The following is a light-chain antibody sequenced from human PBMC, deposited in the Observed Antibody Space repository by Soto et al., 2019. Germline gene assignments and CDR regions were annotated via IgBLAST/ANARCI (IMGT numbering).Light chain of an antibody. CDR3: SSYTTSNTRQIV. V-gene: IGLV2-14*03. Sequence: QSALTRPASVSGSPGQSITISCTGTSSDVGGYNYVSWYQHHPAKAPKLMIFDVSNRPSGVSNRFSGSKSGNTASLTISGLQPEDEADYYCSSYTTSNTRQIVFGTGTKVTVL. J-gene: IGLJ1*01. CDR2: DVS. CDR1: SSDVGGYNY.